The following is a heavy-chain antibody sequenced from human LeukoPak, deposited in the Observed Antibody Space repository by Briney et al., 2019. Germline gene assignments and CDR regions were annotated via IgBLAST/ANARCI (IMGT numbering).Heavy chain of an antibody. J-gene: IGHJ4*02. Sequence: GGSLRLSCAASGFSFSSHWMHWGRQAPGKGLVWVSRISIDGSTTNYADSVKGRFTISRDNAKNTLYLQMNSLRAEDTAVYYCARDRGSGSYDYWGQGTLVTVSS. V-gene: IGHV3-74*01. CDR1: GFSFSSHW. CDR3: ARDRGSGSYDY. D-gene: IGHD1-26*01. CDR2: ISIDGSTT.